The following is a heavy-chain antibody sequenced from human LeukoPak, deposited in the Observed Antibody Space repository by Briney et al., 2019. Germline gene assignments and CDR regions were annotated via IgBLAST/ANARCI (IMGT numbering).Heavy chain of an antibody. CDR3: ARSNREFASGSGDY. Sequence: GGSLRLSCAASGFPFSTHWMSWVRQAPGKGLEWVANINQDGSQKSCVDSVKGRFSISRDNAKNSLYLQMHSLRAEDTAVYYCARSNREFASGSGDYWGQGTLVTVSS. CDR1: GFPFSTHW. J-gene: IGHJ4*02. V-gene: IGHV3-7*05. D-gene: IGHD3-10*01. CDR2: INQDGSQK.